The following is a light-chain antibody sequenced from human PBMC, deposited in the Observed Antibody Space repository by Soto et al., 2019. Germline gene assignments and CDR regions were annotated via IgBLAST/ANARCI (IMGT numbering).Light chain of an antibody. CDR2: KVS. J-gene: IGKJ5*01. Sequence: DVVVTQSPLSLPVTLGQAASISCRSSQSLVHRDGNTYLSWFRQRPGQSPRRLIYKVSNREAGVPDRFSGSGSGTDFTLKISRVEAEDVGPYYCMQGSHWPPTTFGQGTRLEIK. CDR3: MQGSHWPPTT. CDR1: QSLVHRDGNTY. V-gene: IGKV2-30*02.